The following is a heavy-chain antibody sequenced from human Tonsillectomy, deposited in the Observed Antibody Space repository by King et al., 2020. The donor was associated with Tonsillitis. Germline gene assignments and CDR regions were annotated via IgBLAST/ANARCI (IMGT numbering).Heavy chain of an antibody. CDR2: TYYRSKWYN. J-gene: IGHJ4*02. V-gene: IGHV6-1*01. CDR1: GDSVSSNSAA. Sequence: VQLQQSGPGLVKPSQTLSLTCAISGDSVSSNSAAWNWIRQSPSRGLEWLGRTYYRSKWYNDYALSVKSRITINPDTSKNQFSLHLDSVTLEDTAVYYCAREPWGADLWNYFDYWGQGTLVTVSS. CDR3: AREPWGADLWNYFDY. D-gene: IGHD1-26*01.